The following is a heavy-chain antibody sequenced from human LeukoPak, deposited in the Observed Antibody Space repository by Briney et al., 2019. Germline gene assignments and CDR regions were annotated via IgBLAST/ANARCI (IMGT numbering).Heavy chain of an antibody. D-gene: IGHD6-19*01. Sequence: PGGSLRLSCVGSGFTFSSYEMNWVRQAPGKGLEWLSYIGSSDSTTHYADSVKGRFTISRDNSKNTLYLQMNSLRAEDTAVYYCAKDARRTFGLSSGLYRGSYYFDYWGQGTLVTVSS. CDR2: IGSSDSTT. V-gene: IGHV3-48*03. J-gene: IGHJ4*02. CDR1: GFTFSSYE. CDR3: AKDARRTFGLSSGLYRGSYYFDY.